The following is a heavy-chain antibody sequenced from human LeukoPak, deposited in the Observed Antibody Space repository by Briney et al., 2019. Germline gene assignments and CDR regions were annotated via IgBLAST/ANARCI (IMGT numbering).Heavy chain of an antibody. J-gene: IGHJ5*02. D-gene: IGHD2-2*01. CDR2: ISYDGSNK. CDR3: ARRPTPGYCSSTSCSGVAWFDP. CDR1: GFTFSSYG. V-gene: IGHV3-30*03. Sequence: PGRSLRLSCAASGFTFSSYGMHWVRQAPGKGLKWVAVISYDGSNKYYADSVKGRFTISRDNSKNTLYLQMNSLRAEDTAVYYCARRPTPGYCSSTSCSGVAWFDPWGQGTLVTVSS.